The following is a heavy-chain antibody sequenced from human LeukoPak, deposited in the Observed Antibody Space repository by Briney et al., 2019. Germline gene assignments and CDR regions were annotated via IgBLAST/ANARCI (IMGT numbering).Heavy chain of an antibody. CDR3: ARHYGSGSYYTLNWFDP. D-gene: IGHD3-10*01. CDR1: SYSISSGYY. J-gene: IGHJ5*02. V-gene: IGHV4-38-2*01. CDR2: IYHSGST. Sequence: SETLSLTCAVSSYSISSGYYWGWIRQPPGKGLEWIGSIYHSGSTYYNPSLKSRVTISVDTSKNQFSLKLSSVTAADTAVYYCARHYGSGSYYTLNWFDPWGQGTLVTVSS.